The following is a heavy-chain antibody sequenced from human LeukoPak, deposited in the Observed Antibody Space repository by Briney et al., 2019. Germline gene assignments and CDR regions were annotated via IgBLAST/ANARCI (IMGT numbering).Heavy chain of an antibody. CDR3: ARGLSHTFDY. CDR1: GFAFSRSW. Sequence: GGSLRLSCAASGFAFSRSWMLWVRQAPGEWLGWVSRINSDGTYTNYADSVKGRFTISRDNANNTLYLQMNSLRADDTAVYSCARGLSHTFDYWGQGTLVTVSS. V-gene: IGHV3-74*01. CDR2: INSDGTYT. J-gene: IGHJ4*02. D-gene: IGHD5/OR15-5a*01.